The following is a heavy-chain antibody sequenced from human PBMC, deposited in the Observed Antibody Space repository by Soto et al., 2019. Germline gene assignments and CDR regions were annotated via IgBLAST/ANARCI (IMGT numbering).Heavy chain of an antibody. D-gene: IGHD2-2*01. J-gene: IGHJ6*02. Sequence: SETLSLTCAVYGGSFSGYYWSWIRQPPGKGLEWIGEINHSGSTNYNPSLKSRVTISVDTSKNQFSLKLSSVTAADTAVYYCARGAIAARPYYYYYYGMDVWGQGTTVTVSS. V-gene: IGHV4-34*01. CDR2: INHSGST. CDR1: GGSFSGYY. CDR3: ARGAIAARPYYYYYYGMDV.